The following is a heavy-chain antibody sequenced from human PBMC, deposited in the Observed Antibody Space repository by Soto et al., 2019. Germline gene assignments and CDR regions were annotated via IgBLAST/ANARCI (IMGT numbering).Heavy chain of an antibody. J-gene: IGHJ3*02. Sequence: ASVKVSCKASGYTFTSYGISWVRQAPGQGLEWMGWISAYNGNTNYAQKLKGRVTMTTDTSTSTAYMELRSLSSDDTAVYYCARVPIDNYCSGGSCYSVAGAFDIWG. CDR1: GYTFTSYG. CDR2: ISAYNGNT. V-gene: IGHV1-18*01. CDR3: ARVPIDNYCSGGSCYSVAGAFDI. D-gene: IGHD2-15*01.